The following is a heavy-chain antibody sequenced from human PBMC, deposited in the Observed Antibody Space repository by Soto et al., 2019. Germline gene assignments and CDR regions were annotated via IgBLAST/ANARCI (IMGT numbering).Heavy chain of an antibody. CDR2: ISGSGGNT. D-gene: IGHD2-2*01. J-gene: IGHJ4*02. CDR3: AKGSGYCSSTSCYGPFDY. Sequence: GGSLRLPCAASGVTFRSYAMSWVRQAPGKGLECVSTISGSGGNTYYADSVRGRSTISRDNSKNTLYLQMNSLRAEDTAVYYCAKGSGYCSSTSCYGPFDYWGQGTLVIVSS. V-gene: IGHV3-23*01. CDR1: GVTFRSYA.